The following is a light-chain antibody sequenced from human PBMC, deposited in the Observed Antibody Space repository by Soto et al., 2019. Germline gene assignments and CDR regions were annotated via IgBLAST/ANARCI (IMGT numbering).Light chain of an antibody. J-gene: IGKJ2*01. CDR1: ESIGAW. CDR2: DAS. CDR3: QQYNNYPYT. V-gene: IGKV1-5*01. Sequence: DIQMTQSPFTLSASVGDRVTITCRASESIGAWLAWYQQKPGKAPKLLIYDASSLDSGVPSKFSGIASGTQFTLTISSLQSDDFATYFCQQYNNYPYTFGQGTKLEFK.